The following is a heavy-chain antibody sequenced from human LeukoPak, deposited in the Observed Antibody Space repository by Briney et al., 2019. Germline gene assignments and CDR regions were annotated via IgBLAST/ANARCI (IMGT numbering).Heavy chain of an antibody. CDR2: ISGSGGST. Sequence: GGSLRLSCAASGFTFSSYAMSWVRQAPGKGLEWVSAISGSGGSTYYAESVKCRFTISRDNYKNPLYLQMNSLRAEDTAVYYCAKSIRIAARPRGFDYWGQGTLVTVSS. J-gene: IGHJ4*02. V-gene: IGHV3-23*01. CDR3: AKSIRIAARPRGFDY. D-gene: IGHD6-6*01. CDR1: GFTFSSYA.